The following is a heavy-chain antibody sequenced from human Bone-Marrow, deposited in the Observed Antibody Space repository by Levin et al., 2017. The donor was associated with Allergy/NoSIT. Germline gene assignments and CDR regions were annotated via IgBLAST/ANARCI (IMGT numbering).Heavy chain of an antibody. V-gene: IGHV3-23*01. D-gene: IGHD3-10*01. Sequence: GESLKISCATSGFTFSSYAMNWFSQAPGKGLEWVSAISGSGDRTYYADSLRGRFTISRDNSKSTLYLQMNSLRAEDTAIYFCAKVHRDYYESGTCHNAFLDCWGKGTPVTDSS. CDR3: AKVHRDYYESGTCHNAFLDC. J-gene: IGHJ4*02. CDR2: ISGSGDRT. CDR1: GFTFSSYA.